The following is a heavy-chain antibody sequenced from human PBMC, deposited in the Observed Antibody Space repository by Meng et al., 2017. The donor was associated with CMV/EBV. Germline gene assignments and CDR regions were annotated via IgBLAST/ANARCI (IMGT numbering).Heavy chain of an antibody. J-gene: IGHJ4*02. Sequence: GESLKISCAASGFTFSSYAMHRVRQAPGKGPEWVAVISYDGSNKYYADSVKGRFTISRDNSKNTLYLQMNSLRAEDTAVYYCARDRSRYSSGWLLDYWGQGTLVTVSS. D-gene: IGHD6-19*01. CDR3: ARDRSRYSSGWLLDY. CDR2: ISYDGSNK. CDR1: GFTFSSYA. V-gene: IGHV3-30-3*01.